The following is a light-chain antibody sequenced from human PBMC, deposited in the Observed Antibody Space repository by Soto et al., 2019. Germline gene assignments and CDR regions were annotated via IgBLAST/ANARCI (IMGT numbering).Light chain of an antibody. V-gene: IGLV2-14*01. Sequence: SGLAQPASVSGSPGQSITMSCTGTSSDVGGYNYVSWYQQHPGKAPKLMIYEVSNRPSGVSNRFSGSKSGNTASLTISGLQAEDEADYYCSSYTSSSTLYVFGTGTKVTVL. CDR3: SSYTSSSTLYV. CDR2: EVS. J-gene: IGLJ1*01. CDR1: SSDVGGYNY.